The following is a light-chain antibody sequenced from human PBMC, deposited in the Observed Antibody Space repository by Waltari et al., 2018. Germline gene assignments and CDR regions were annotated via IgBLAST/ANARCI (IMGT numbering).Light chain of an antibody. J-gene: IGKJ1*01. CDR3: QQKGT. Sequence: DIQMTQSPSTLSASVGARVTITCRASQSISSGLAWYQQKSGKAPKLLIYKASSLESGVPSRFSGSGSGTEFTLTISSLQPDDFATYYCQQKGTFGQGTKVEIK. V-gene: IGKV1-5*03. CDR2: KAS. CDR1: QSISSG.